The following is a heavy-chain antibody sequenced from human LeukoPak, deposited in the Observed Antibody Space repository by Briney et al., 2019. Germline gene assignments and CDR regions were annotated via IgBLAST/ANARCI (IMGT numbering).Heavy chain of an antibody. CDR1: GGSISSYY. CDR2: IYYSGST. Sequence: PSETLSLTCTVSGGSISSYYWSWIRRPPGKGLEWIGYIYYSGSTNYNPSLKSRVTISVDTSKNQFSLKLSSVTAADTAVYYCARDSDSSGYYSFDYWGQGTLVTVSS. D-gene: IGHD3-22*01. J-gene: IGHJ4*02. V-gene: IGHV4-59*01. CDR3: ARDSDSSGYYSFDY.